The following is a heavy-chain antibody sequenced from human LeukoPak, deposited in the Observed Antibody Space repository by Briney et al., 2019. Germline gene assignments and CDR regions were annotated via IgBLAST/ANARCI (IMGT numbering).Heavy chain of an antibody. CDR1: GFTFSSYW. CDR3: AREGSSGYYPDYYYYMDV. D-gene: IGHD3-22*01. Sequence: GGSLRLSCAASGFTFSSYWMHWVRQAPGKGLVWASRINSDGSSTSYADSVKGRFTISRDNAKNTLYLQMNSLRAEDTAVYYCAREGSSGYYPDYYYYMDVWGKGTTVTVSS. CDR2: INSDGSST. V-gene: IGHV3-74*01. J-gene: IGHJ6*03.